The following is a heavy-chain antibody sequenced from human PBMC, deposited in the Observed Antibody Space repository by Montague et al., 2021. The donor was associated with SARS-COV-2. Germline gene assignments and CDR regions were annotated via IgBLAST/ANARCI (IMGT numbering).Heavy chain of an antibody. V-gene: IGHV4-59*13. CDR3: AGDFDY. J-gene: IGHJ4*02. Sequence: SETLSLTYTVSGGSISSYYLSLIRQPPGKGLEWIGYMYYSGSTNYNPSLKSRVTLSVDTSKNQFSLKLSSVTAADTAVYYCAGDFDYWGQGTLVTVSS. CDR1: GGSISSYY. CDR2: MYYSGST.